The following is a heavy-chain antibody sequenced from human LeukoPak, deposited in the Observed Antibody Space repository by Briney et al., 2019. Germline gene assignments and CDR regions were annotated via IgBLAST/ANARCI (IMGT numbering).Heavy chain of an antibody. D-gene: IGHD2-8*02. CDR3: ARDRINIMVLGHDSVLDF. CDR2: VSYDGGHK. CDR1: GFSLNEYG. V-gene: IGHV3-30*03. Sequence: GGSLRLSCVGSGFSLNEYGIHWVRQAPGKGLEWVAVVSYDGGHKYYADSVKGRFTISRDTSSDTVSLQMNSLRVEDTAVYYCARDRINIMVLGHDSVLDFWGQGTLVTVSS. J-gene: IGHJ4*02.